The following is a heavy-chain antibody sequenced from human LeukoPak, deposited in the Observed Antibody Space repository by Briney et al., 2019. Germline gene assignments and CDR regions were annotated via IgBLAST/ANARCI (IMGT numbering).Heavy chain of an antibody. CDR2: INHSGST. CDR1: GGSFSGYY. CDR3: ARGPGENYYYYGMDV. D-gene: IGHD3-10*01. V-gene: IGHV4-34*01. Sequence: SETLSLTCAVYGGSFSGYYWSWIRQPPGKGLEWIGEINHSGSTNYNPSLKSRVTISVDTSKNQFPLKLSSVTAADTAVYYCARGPGENYYYYGMDVWGQGTTVTVSS. J-gene: IGHJ6*02.